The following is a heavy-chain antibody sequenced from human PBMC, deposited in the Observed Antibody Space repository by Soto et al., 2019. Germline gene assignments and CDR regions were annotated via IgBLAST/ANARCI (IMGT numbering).Heavy chain of an antibody. Sequence: QVQLVQSGAEVKKPGSSVKVSCKASGGTFSSYTISWVRQAPGQGLEWMGRIIPILGIANYAQKFQGRVTITADKSTSTAYMELSSLRSEDTAVYYCARLLVRDYYYGMDVWGQGTTVTVSS. D-gene: IGHD6-13*01. CDR3: ARLLVRDYYYGMDV. J-gene: IGHJ6*02. CDR1: GGTFSSYT. V-gene: IGHV1-69*02. CDR2: IIPILGIA.